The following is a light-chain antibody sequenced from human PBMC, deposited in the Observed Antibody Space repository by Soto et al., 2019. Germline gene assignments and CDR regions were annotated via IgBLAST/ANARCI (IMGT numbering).Light chain of an antibody. J-gene: IGKJ1*01. CDR1: QNVSSSY. Sequence: EIVLTHSPGTLSLSPWERATLSSSASQNVSSSYLAWYQQKPGQAPRLLIYGASSRATGIPDRFSGSGSGTDFTLTISRLEPEDFAVYYCQQYVTSPTWTFGQGTKVDIK. V-gene: IGKV3-20*01. CDR2: GAS. CDR3: QQYVTSPTWT.